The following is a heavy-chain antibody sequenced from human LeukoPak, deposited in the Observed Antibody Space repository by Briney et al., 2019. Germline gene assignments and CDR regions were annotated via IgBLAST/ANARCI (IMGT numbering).Heavy chain of an antibody. D-gene: IGHD1-26*01. CDR1: GGSFSGYY. J-gene: IGHJ5*02. V-gene: IGHV4-59*01. Sequence: TSETLSLTCAVYGGSFSGYYWSWIRQPPGKGLEWIGYIYHNGNTDYNRSLKTRITISVDTSKNQVSLKLNSVTAADTAVYYCARAPYSGSYFWFDPWGQGTLVTVSS. CDR2: IYHNGNT. CDR3: ARAPYSGSYFWFDP.